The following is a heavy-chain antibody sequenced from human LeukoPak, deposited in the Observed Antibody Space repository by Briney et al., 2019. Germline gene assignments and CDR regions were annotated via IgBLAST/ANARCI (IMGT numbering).Heavy chain of an antibody. J-gene: IGHJ6*02. CDR1: GGSFSGYY. Sequence: PSETLSLTCAVYGGSFSGYYWSWIRQPPGKGLEWIGEINHSGSTNYNPSLKSRVTISVDTSKNQFSLKLSSVTAADTAVYYCARGKGMATIYYYGMDVWGQGTTVTVSS. V-gene: IGHV4-34*01. CDR3: ARGKGMATIYYYGMDV. D-gene: IGHD5-24*01. CDR2: INHSGST.